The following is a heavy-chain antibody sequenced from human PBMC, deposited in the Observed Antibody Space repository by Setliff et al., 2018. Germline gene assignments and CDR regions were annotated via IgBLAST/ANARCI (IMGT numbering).Heavy chain of an antibody. CDR1: GFTFSNAW. Sequence: GGSLRLSCAASGFTFSNAWMSWGRQAPGKGLEWLSNIRNDGATTSYAASVKGRFTISRDNVKNSLFLQMNSLRAEDTAVYYCVRDLHWGFDYWGLGTLVTVSS. J-gene: IGHJ4*02. CDR2: IRNDGATT. D-gene: IGHD7-27*01. V-gene: IGHV3-48*01. CDR3: VRDLHWGFDY.